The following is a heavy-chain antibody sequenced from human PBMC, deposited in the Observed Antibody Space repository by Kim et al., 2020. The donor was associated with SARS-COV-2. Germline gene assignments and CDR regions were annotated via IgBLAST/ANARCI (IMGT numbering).Heavy chain of an antibody. J-gene: IGHJ5*02. CDR3: AKDLSGWRFDP. V-gene: IGHV3-23*01. CDR2: T. Sequence: TYYADSVKGRFTIPRDDFKNTLYLQMNSLRADDTAVYYCAKDLSGWRFDPWGQGTLVTVSS. D-gene: IGHD2-15*01.